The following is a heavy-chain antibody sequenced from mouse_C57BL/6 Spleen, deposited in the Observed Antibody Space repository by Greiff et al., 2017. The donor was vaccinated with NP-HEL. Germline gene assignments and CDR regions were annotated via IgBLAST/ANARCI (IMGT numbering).Heavy chain of an antibody. D-gene: IGHD1-1*02. V-gene: IGHV1-80*01. CDR1: GYAFSSYW. Sequence: QVQLQQSGAELVKPGASVKISCKASGYAFSSYWMNWVKQRPGKGLEWIGQIYPGDGDTNYNGKFKGKATLTADKSSSTAYMQLSSLTSEDSAVYFCARWHYGDAMDYWAQGTSVTVSS. J-gene: IGHJ4*01. CDR2: IYPGDGDT. CDR3: ARWHYGDAMDY.